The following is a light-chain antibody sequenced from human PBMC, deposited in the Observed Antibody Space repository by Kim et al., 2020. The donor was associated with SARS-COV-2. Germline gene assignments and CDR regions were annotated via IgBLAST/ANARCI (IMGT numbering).Light chain of an antibody. CDR1: SSDVGSYNY. J-gene: IGLJ1*01. CDR2: AVN. CDR3: SSYTRSSTNYV. V-gene: IGLV2-14*03. Sequence: QQITISCTGTSSDVGSYNYVSWYQQLPGKAPKLMIYAVNNRPSGVSNRFSGSKSGNTASLTISGLQAEDEADYYCSSYTRSSTNYVFGTGTKVTVL.